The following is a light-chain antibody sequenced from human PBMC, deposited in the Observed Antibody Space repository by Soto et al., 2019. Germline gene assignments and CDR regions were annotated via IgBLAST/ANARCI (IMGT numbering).Light chain of an antibody. CDR3: QQYNTWWT. CDR1: QSVSNN. J-gene: IGKJ1*01. V-gene: IGKV3-15*01. CDR2: GAS. Sequence: EIVMTQSPATLSVSPGERATLSCRASQSVSNNLAWYQQKPGQAPRLLIYGASNRATGVPDRCSGSGSGTEFSLTISSLQSEVFAVYYCQQYNTWWTFGQGTKVEIK.